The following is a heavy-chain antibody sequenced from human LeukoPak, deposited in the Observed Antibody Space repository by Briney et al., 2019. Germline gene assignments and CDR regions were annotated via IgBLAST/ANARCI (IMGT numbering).Heavy chain of an antibody. D-gene: IGHD3-10*01. CDR2: IKQDGSEK. J-gene: IGHJ3*02. CDR1: GFTFSSYW. V-gene: IGHV3-7*03. Sequence: GGSLRLSCAASGFTFSSYWMSWVRQAPGKGLEWVANIKQDGSEKYYVDSVKGRFTISRDNAKNSLYLQMNSLRTEDTAVYYCARDYGSGSSHAFDIWGQGTMVTVSS. CDR3: ARDYGSGSSHAFDI.